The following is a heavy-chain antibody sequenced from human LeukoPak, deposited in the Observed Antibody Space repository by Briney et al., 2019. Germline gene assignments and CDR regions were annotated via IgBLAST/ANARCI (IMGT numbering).Heavy chain of an antibody. CDR1: GFSLSGYW. CDR3: ARGGYSFDY. D-gene: IGHD5-18*01. Sequence: GGSLRLSCAASGFSLSGYWRTWVRQAPGKGLEWVARLHADGVEQNYVDSVTGRFTMSRDNAKNSLDLQMNSLRVEDTAVYYCARGGYSFDYLGQGTLVAVSS. V-gene: IGHV3-7*01. CDR2: LHADGVEQ. J-gene: IGHJ4*02.